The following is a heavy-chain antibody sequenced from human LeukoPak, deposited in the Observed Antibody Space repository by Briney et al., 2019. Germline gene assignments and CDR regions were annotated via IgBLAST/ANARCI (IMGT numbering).Heavy chain of an antibody. CDR3: ARDPATLGLSLDY. CDR1: GGTFSSYA. V-gene: IGHV1-69*13. CDR2: IIPIFGTA. J-gene: IGHJ4*02. D-gene: IGHD3-22*01. Sequence: ASVKVSCKASGGTFSSYAISWVRQAPGQGLEWMGGIIPIFGTANYAQKFQGRVTITADESTSTAYMELSSLRSEDTAVYYCARDPATLGLSLDYWGQGTLVTVSS.